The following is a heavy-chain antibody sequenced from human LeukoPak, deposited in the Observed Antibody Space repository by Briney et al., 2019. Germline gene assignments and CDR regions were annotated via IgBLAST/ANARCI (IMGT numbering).Heavy chain of an antibody. CDR1: GGSFGGYY. CDR3: ARGDVDPYAFDI. Sequence: SETLSLTCAVYGGSFGGYYWSWIRQPPGKGLEWIGEISHGGSTNYNPSLKSRVTISVDTSKNQFSLKVRSVIAADTAVYYCARGDVDPYAFDIWGQGTMVTVSS. J-gene: IGHJ3*02. D-gene: IGHD3-10*02. CDR2: ISHGGST. V-gene: IGHV4-34*01.